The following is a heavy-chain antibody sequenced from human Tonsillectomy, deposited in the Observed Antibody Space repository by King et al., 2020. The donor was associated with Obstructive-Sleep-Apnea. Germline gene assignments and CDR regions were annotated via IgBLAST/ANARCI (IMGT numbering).Heavy chain of an antibody. D-gene: IGHD5-18*01. J-gene: IGHJ4*02. Sequence: QVQLVESGGGVVQPGRSLRLSCAASGFTFSSYGMHWVRQAPGKGLEWVAVIWYDGSNKYYADSVKGRFPISRDNSKNTLYLQMNSLRAEDTAVYYCARGGRYTYGFIDYWGQGTLVTVSS. CDR1: GFTFSSYG. V-gene: IGHV3-33*01. CDR3: ARGGRYTYGFIDY. CDR2: IWYDGSNK.